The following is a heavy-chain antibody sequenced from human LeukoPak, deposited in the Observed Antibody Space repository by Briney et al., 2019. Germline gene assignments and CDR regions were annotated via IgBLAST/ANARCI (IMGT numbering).Heavy chain of an antibody. V-gene: IGHV1-8*01. D-gene: IGHD2-21*02. CDR2: MNPNSGNT. Sequence: ASVKVSCKASGYTFNSDDINWVRQATGQGLEWMGWMNPNSGNTGYAQKFQGRITLTRNTSISTAYMELSSLRSEDTAVYYCARTCGGDCYLFGMDVWGQGTTVTVSS. CDR3: ARTCGGDCYLFGMDV. CDR1: GYTFNSDD. J-gene: IGHJ6*02.